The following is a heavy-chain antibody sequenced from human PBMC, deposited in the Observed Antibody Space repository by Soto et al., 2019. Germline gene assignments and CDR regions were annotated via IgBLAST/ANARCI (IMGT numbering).Heavy chain of an antibody. V-gene: IGHV4-30-2*06. J-gene: IGHJ6*02. CDR1: GGSISSGGYS. CDR3: ARAAAGPSPRWVL. D-gene: IGHD3-10*01. Sequence: SETLSLTCTVSGGSISSGGYSWSWLRQSPEKGLEWVGCIYPTGSSYYHPSLKSRVTLSIDTSRNQFSLNLTSVTAADTAVYYCARAAAGPSPRWVLWGQGTTVTVSS. CDR2: IYPTGSS.